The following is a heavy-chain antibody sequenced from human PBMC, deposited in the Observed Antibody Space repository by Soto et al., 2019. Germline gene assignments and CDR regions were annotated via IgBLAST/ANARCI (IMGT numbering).Heavy chain of an antibody. CDR2: IYHSGST. CDR3: ARDDHIVVVPTSLGAMDV. D-gene: IGHD2-2*01. J-gene: IGHJ6*02. Sequence: SETLSLTCAVYGGSISSNKWRSWVRQPPGKGLEWIGEIYHSGSTNYNPSLKSRVTISLDKSKNQFSLKLTSVTAADSAVYYCARDDHIVVVPTSLGAMDVWGQGTTVTVSS. CDR1: GGSISSNKW. V-gene: IGHV4-4*02.